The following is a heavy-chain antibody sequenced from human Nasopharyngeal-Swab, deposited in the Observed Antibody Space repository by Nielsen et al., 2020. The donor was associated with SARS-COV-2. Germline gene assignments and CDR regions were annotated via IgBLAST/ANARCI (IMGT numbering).Heavy chain of an antibody. J-gene: IGHJ5*02. CDR2: ISGSGGST. D-gene: IGHD3-3*01. Sequence: WIRQPPGEGREWVSAISGSGGSTYYADCVKGRFTISRDNSKNTLYLQMNSLRAEDTAVYYCAKDETYYDFWSGYFRWFDPWGQRTLVTVSS. V-gene: IGHV3-23*01. CDR3: AKDETYYDFWSGYFRWFDP.